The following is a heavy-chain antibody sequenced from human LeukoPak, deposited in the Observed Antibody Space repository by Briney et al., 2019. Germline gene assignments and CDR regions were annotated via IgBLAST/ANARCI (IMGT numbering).Heavy chain of an antibody. CDR3: ARKIAIPSGYLDY. J-gene: IGHJ4*02. CDR2: ISSSSIYI. V-gene: IGHV3-21*01. D-gene: IGHD2-21*01. CDR1: GFSFSSYA. Sequence: PGGSLRLSCAASGFSFSSYAMHWVRQAPGKGLEWVSSISSSSIYIYYADSVKGRFTISRDNAQNSLYLQMNSLRAEDTAVYYCARKIAIPSGYLDYWGQGTLVTVSS.